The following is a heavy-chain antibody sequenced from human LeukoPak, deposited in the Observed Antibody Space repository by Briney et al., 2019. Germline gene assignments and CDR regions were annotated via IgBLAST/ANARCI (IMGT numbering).Heavy chain of an antibody. CDR3: ARLAFGVAGGDY. CDR1: GFTFSSYS. V-gene: IGHV3-21*01. J-gene: IGHJ4*02. Sequence: GGSLRLSCAASGFTFSSYSMNWVRQAPGKGLEWVSSISSSSRYIYYADSVKGRFTISRDNAKTTLYLQLNSLRAEHTAGDYCARLAFGVAGGDYWGQGTLVTASS. CDR2: ISSSSRYI. D-gene: IGHD3-3*01.